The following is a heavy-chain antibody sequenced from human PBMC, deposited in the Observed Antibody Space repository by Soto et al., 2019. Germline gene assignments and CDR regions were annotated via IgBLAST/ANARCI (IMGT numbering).Heavy chain of an antibody. D-gene: IGHD2-21*02. CDR1: GVSITTSSYF. J-gene: IGHJ1*01. CDR2: VYYSGST. V-gene: IGHV4-39*01. CDR3: ANTLRGDYYFFQH. Sequence: QLQLQESGPGLVKPSETLSLTFTVSGVSITTSSYFWGWIRQPPGKGLEWIGSVYYSGSTYYNPSLKSRVTISVDTSKNQFSLKLTSVTAAYTSVYYCANTLRGDYYFFQHWGQGSLVTVSS.